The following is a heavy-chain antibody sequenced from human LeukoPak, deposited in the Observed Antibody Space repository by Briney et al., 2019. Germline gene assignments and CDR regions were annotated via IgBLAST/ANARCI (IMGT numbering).Heavy chain of an antibody. J-gene: IGHJ4*02. CDR3: ARGNYSGSGNQDY. CDR1: GYSISIGYY. D-gene: IGHD3-10*01. V-gene: IGHV4-38-2*01. Sequence: SETLSLTCAVSGYSISIGYYCGWIRQPPGKGLEWIGSIYHSGSTYYNPSLKSRVTISVDTSKNQFSLKLTSVTAADTAVYYCARGNYSGSGNQDYWGQGTLVPVSS. CDR2: IYHSGST.